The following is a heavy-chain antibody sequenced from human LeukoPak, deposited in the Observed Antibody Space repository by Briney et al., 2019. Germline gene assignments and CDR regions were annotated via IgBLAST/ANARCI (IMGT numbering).Heavy chain of an antibody. CDR1: GFTFSNAW. CDR3: TTDGGRRFGAFEGLFYYFYYDMDV. CDR2: IKSKTDGGTT. D-gene: IGHD3-10*01. Sequence: GGSLRLSCAASGFTFSNAWMKCVRQARGKGLEWVGRIKSKTDGGTTDYAAPVKGRFTISRDDSKNTLYLQMNSLKTEDTAVYFCTTDGGRRFGAFEGLFYYFYYDMDVWGKGTTVTVSS. J-gene: IGHJ6*04. V-gene: IGHV3-15*01.